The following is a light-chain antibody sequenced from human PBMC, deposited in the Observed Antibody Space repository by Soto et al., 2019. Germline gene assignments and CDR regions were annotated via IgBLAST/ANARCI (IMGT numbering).Light chain of an antibody. V-gene: IGKV1-8*01. CDR2: AAS. CDR3: QQYSSYPRT. Sequence: AIRMTQSPSSFSASTGDRVTITCRASQGISSYLAWYQQKPGKAPKLLIYAASTLQSGVPSRFSGSGSGTDFTLTISCLQSEDFATYYRQQYSSYPRTFGPGTKVDIK. CDR1: QGISSY. J-gene: IGKJ3*01.